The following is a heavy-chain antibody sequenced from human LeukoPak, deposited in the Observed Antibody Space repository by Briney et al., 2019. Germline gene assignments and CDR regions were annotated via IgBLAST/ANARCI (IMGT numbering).Heavy chain of an antibody. V-gene: IGHV5-51*01. CDR1: GYRFITYW. D-gene: IGHD2-15*01. CDR2: IYPGDSDT. J-gene: IGHJ3*02. CDR3: ARHQVAATHNDTFDI. Sequence: GESLKISCKVSGYRFITYWIGWVRQMPGKGLEWMGVIYPGDSDTRYSPPFQGLVTISADKSISTAYLQWSGLKASDTAMYYCARHQVAATHNDTFDIWGQGTMVTVSS.